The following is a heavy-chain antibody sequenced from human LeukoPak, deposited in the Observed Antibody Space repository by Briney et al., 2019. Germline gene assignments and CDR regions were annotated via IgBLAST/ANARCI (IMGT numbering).Heavy chain of an antibody. Sequence: ASVTVSCKASGYTFTSYYTHWVRQAPGQGLEWMGIINPTTGDTTYAQKFQGRLTMTRDMSTSTVYMELSSLTSEDTAVFYCARYGFSTVWQGGWHAFDIWGQGTVVTVSS. D-gene: IGHD6-13*01. CDR2: INPTTGDT. CDR3: ARYGFSTVWQGGWHAFDI. CDR1: GYTFTSYY. J-gene: IGHJ3*02. V-gene: IGHV1-46*01.